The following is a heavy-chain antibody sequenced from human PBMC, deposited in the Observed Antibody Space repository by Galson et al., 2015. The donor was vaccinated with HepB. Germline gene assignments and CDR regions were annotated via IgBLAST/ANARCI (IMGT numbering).Heavy chain of an antibody. J-gene: IGHJ4*02. CDR1: GGTFSSYA. CDR2: IIPIFGIA. V-gene: IGHV1-69*01. CDR3: ARANRPLEMATTYFDY. Sequence: CKASGGTFSSYAISWVRQAPGQGLEWMGGIIPIFGIANYAQKFQGRVTITADESTSTAYMELSSLRSEDTAVYYCARANRPLEMATTYFDYWGQGTLVTVSS. D-gene: IGHD5-24*01.